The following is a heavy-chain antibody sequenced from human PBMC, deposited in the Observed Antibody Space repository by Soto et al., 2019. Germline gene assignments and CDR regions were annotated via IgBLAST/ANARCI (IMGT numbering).Heavy chain of an antibody. CDR2: INGGNGNT. Sequence: QVPVLQSGAEVKKPWASVKVSCKASEYTFTSYTMHWVRQAPGQRLEWMGWINGGNGNTKYSQKFQGRVTITRDTSASTAYMELSSLRSDDTAVYYCARELQGLYYFDYWGQGTLVTVSS. CDR3: ARELQGLYYFDY. J-gene: IGHJ4*02. V-gene: IGHV1-3*01. CDR1: EYTFTSYT. D-gene: IGHD4-4*01.